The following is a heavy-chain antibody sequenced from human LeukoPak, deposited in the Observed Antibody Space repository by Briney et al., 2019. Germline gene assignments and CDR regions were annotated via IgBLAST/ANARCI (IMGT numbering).Heavy chain of an antibody. J-gene: IGHJ4*02. CDR1: GFTVSSNY. CDR3: ASYVDTAMGDFDY. D-gene: IGHD5-18*01. V-gene: IGHV3-53*01. Sequence: GGSLRLSCAASGFTVSSNYMSWVRQAPGKGLEWVSVIYSGGSTYYADSVKGRFTISRDNSKNTLYLQMNSLRAEDTAVYYCASYVDTAMGDFDYWGQGTPVTVSS. CDR2: IYSGGST.